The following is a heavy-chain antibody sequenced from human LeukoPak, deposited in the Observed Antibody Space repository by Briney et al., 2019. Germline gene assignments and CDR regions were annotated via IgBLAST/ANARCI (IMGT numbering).Heavy chain of an antibody. J-gene: IGHJ6*03. CDR1: GGSISSYY. V-gene: IGHV4-4*09. Sequence: SETLSLTCTVSGGSISSYYRSWIRQPPGKGLEWIGYIYTSGSTNYNPSLKSRVTISVDTSKNQFSLKLSSVTAADTAVYYCARHGRDRYYDILTGYYAHYYMDVWGKGTTVTVSS. D-gene: IGHD3-9*01. CDR2: IYTSGST. CDR3: ARHGRDRYYDILTGYYAHYYMDV.